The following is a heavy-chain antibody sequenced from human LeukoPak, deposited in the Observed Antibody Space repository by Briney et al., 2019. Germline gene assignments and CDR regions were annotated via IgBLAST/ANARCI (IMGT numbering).Heavy chain of an antibody. CDR1: GFTFNSYS. Sequence: GGSLRLSCAASGFTFNSYSMTWVRQAPGKGLEWISYISGSSTSIYYSDSIKGRFTISRDNAKNSLYLQMTRVTAEDTAVYYWARDLYYGFLIWYRYTAFDIWGQGTMVTVSS. J-gene: IGHJ3*02. D-gene: IGHD3-16*01. CDR2: ISGSSTSI. V-gene: IGHV3-48*04. CDR3: ARDLYYGFLIWYRYTAFDI.